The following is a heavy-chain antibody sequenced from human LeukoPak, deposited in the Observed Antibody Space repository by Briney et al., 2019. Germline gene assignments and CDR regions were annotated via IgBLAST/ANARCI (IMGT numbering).Heavy chain of an antibody. CDR2: INHSGST. D-gene: IGHD3-3*01. V-gene: IGHV4-34*01. Sequence: SETLSLTCAVYGGSFSGYYWSWIRQPPGKGLEWIGEINHSGSTNYNPSLKSRVTISVDTSKNQFSLKLSSVTAADTAVYYCARGPPYYDFWSGYWNYFDYWGQGTLVTVSS. CDR3: ARGPPYYDFWSGYWNYFDY. CDR1: GGSFSGYY. J-gene: IGHJ4*02.